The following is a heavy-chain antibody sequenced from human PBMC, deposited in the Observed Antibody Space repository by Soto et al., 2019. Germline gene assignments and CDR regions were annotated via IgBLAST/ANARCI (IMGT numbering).Heavy chain of an antibody. CDR1: GFRINDYW. CDR3: VRVMQDAWYFDL. CDR2: INPDGSST. J-gene: IGHJ2*01. V-gene: IGHV3-74*01. Sequence: EVHLVESGGAFIKPGGSVTLSCAASGFRINDYWMHWVRQAPGKGLVWVSRINPDGSSTNYADAVKGRFTTSRHNAKNTLYLDMDRLRTEDTAVYYCVRVMQDAWYFDLWGRGTLVIAS.